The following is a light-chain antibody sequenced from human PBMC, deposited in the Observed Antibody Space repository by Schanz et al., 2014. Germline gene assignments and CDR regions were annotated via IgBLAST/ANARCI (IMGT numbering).Light chain of an antibody. Sequence: EILMTQSPGTLSLSPGERATLSCRASQSVSSSYLAWYQQKPGQAPRLLIYGASRRATGIPDRFSGRGSGTDFTLTISRLEPEDFAVYYCQHYVVSALTFGGGTKVEIK. CDR1: QSVSSSY. CDR3: QHYVVSALT. V-gene: IGKV3-20*01. J-gene: IGKJ4*01. CDR2: GAS.